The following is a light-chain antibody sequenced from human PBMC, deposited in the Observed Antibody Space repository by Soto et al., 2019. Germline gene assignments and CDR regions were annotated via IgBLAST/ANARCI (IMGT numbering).Light chain of an antibody. CDR3: SSSTTTTSLVV. CDR1: RSDVGDYNY. Sequence: QSALTQPASVSGSPGQSITISCTGTRSDVGDYNYVSWYQQYPGKVPKLVIYDVSHRPSGVANRFSGSKSGNTASLTISGLHAEDEADYYCSSSTTTTSLVVFGGGTKLTVL. J-gene: IGLJ3*02. V-gene: IGLV2-14*01. CDR2: DVS.